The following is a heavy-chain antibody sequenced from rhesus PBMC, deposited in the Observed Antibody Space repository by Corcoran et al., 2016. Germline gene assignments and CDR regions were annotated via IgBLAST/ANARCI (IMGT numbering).Heavy chain of an antibody. J-gene: IGHJ4*01. CDR3: AKAYCSGTYCYATFDY. Sequence: EVQLVQSGAEVKRPGESLKISCKTSGYSFTSYWISWVRQLPGKGLEWMEAIDPSDSDTRYSPSFQGQITISADKSISTAYLQWSRLKASDTATYYCAKAYCSGTYCYATFDYWGQGVLVTVSS. CDR2: IDPSDSDT. D-gene: IGHD2-27*01. CDR1: GYSFTSYW. V-gene: IGHV5-2*01.